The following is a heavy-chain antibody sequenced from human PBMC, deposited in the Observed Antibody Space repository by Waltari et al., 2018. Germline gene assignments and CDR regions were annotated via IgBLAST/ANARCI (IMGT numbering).Heavy chain of an antibody. CDR2: INSDGSRT. J-gene: IGHJ6*02. V-gene: IGHV3-74*01. Sequence: EEQLVESGGGLAQPGESLRLSCAASGFPFSRSWLDWVRQAQGRGLVWVARINSDGSRTTYADSVKGRFTISRDNAKNTLYVQMNRLRAEDTAVYYCARVATKTYSSPVPERPYYYGMDVWGQGTTVTVSS. CDR3: ARVATKTYSSPVPERPYYYGMDV. CDR1: GFPFSRSW. D-gene: IGHD6-19*01.